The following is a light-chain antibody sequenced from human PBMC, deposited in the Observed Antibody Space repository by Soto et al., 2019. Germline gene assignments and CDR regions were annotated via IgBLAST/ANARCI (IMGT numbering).Light chain of an antibody. Sequence: HSVRNRAGSGSRAPWPSIPITKKWNSSDVGGYNYVSWYQQHPGKAPKLMVYDVSNRPSGVSNRFSGSKSGNTASLTISGLQAEDEADYYCSSYTSSSTYVFGTGTKVTVL. J-gene: IGLJ1*01. CDR3: SSYTSSSTYV. CDR2: DVS. CDR1: SSDVGGYNY. V-gene: IGLV2-14*01.